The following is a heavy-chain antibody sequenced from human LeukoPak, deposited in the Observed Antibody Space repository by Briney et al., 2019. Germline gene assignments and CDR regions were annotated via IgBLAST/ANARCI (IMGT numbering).Heavy chain of an antibody. J-gene: IGHJ6*02. CDR3: ARVSLRRNYYYYYGMDV. V-gene: IGHV1-69*13. CDR1: GGTFSSYA. Sequence: SVKVFCKASGGTFSSYAISWVRQAPGQGLEWMGGIIPIFGTANYAQKFQGRVTITADESTSTAYMELSSLRSEDTAVYYCARVSLRRNYYYYYGMDVWGQGTTVTVSS. CDR2: IIPIFGTA. D-gene: IGHD2-2*01.